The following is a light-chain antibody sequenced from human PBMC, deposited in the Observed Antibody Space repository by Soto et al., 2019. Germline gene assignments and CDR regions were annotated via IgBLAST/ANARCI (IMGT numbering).Light chain of an antibody. Sequence: LTQSPSSLSASVGDRITITCRASQDISNDLGWFQQKPGKAPKLLIYAASILQTGVPSRFSGSGSGSAFSLTITSLQPEDFATYYCLQDYSSPITFGQGTRLENK. CDR3: LQDYSSPIT. V-gene: IGKV1-6*02. CDR1: QDISND. CDR2: AAS. J-gene: IGKJ5*01.